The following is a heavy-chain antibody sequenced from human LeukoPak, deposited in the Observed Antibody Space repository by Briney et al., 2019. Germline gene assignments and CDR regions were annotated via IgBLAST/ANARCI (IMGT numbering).Heavy chain of an antibody. CDR3: ARGERSGSSWYRGGFDFDY. CDR1: GGSISSYY. J-gene: IGHJ4*02. V-gene: IGHV4-59*12. CDR2: IYYSGST. Sequence: PSETLSLTCTVSGGSISSYYWSWIRQPPGKGLEWIGSIYYSGSTYYNPSLKSRVTISVDTSKNQFSLKLSSVTAADTAVYYCARGERSGSSWYRGGFDFDYWGQGTLVTVSS. D-gene: IGHD6-13*01.